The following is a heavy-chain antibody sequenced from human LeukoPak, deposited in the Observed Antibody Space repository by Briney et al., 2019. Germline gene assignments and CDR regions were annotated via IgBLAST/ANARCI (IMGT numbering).Heavy chain of an antibody. D-gene: IGHD7-27*01. CDR1: GGSISSRGYY. J-gene: IGHJ5*01. CDR2: IYYSGST. CDR3: ARRAAMTLSGEDNWFDS. V-gene: IGHV4-39*01. Sequence: PSETLFLTCTVSGGSISSRGYYWSWIRRPPGKGLEWIGSIYYSGSTYYNPSLKSRVTISVDTSKTQFSLKLTSVTAADTAVYYCARRAAMTLSGEDNWFDSWGQGSLVTVSS.